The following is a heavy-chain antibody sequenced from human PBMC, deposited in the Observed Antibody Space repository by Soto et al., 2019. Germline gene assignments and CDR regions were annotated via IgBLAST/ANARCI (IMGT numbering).Heavy chain of an antibody. CDR1: GGSVSSGSYY. V-gene: IGHV4-61*01. CDR3: ASIGYCISTSCYAPPLDY. Sequence: SETLSLTCTVSGGSVSSGSYYWSWIRQPPGKGLEWIGYIYYSGSTNYNPSLKSRVTISVDTSKNQFSLKLSSVTAADTAVYYCASIGYCISTSCYAPPLDYWGQGTLVTVS. D-gene: IGHD2-2*01. J-gene: IGHJ4*02. CDR2: IYYSGST.